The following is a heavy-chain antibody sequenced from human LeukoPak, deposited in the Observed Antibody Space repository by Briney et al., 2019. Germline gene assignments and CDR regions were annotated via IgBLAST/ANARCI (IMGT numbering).Heavy chain of an antibody. D-gene: IGHD4-23*01. J-gene: IGHJ3*01. V-gene: IGHV3-48*01. CDR3: ASHDYGGNPFD. CDR2: ISSSSSTI. Sequence: GGSLRLSCAASGFTFSSYSMNWVRQAPGEGLEWVSYISSSSSTIYYADSVKGRFTISRDNAKNSLYLQMNSLRAEDTAVYYCASHDYGGNPFDWGQGTMVTVSS. CDR1: GFTFSSYS.